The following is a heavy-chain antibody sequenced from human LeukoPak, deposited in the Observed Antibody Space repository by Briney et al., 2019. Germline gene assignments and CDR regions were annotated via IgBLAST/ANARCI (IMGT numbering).Heavy chain of an antibody. CDR2: IYYSGST. Sequence: SETLSLTCTVSGGSISSSSYYWGWIRQPPGKGLEWIGSIYYSGSTYYNPSLKSRVTISVDTSKNQFSLKLSSVTAADTAVYYCARRIYRGKGLFDYWGQGTLVTVSS. J-gene: IGHJ4*02. V-gene: IGHV4-39*01. CDR3: ARRIYRGKGLFDY. CDR1: GGSISSSSYY. D-gene: IGHD3-10*01.